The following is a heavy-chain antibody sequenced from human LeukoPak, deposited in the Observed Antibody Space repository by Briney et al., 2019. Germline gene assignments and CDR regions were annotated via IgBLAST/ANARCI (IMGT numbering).Heavy chain of an antibody. CDR2: VDPEDGET. CDR3: ATLRPPDIVVVPAAISAPPNWFDP. CDR1: GYTFTDYY. Sequence: GASVKVSCKVSGYTFTDYYMHWVQQAPGKGLEWMGLVDPEDGETIYAEKFQGRVTITADTSTDTAYMELSSLRSEGTAVYYCATLRPPDIVVVPAAISAPPNWFDPWGQGTLVTVSS. V-gene: IGHV1-69-2*01. J-gene: IGHJ5*02. D-gene: IGHD2-2*01.